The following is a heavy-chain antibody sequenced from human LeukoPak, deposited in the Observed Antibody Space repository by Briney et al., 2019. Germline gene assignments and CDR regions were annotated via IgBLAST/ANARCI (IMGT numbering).Heavy chain of an antibody. J-gene: IGHJ4*02. Sequence: ASVKVSCKASGGTFSSYAMSWVRQAPGKGLEWVSAISGSGGSTYYADSVKGRFTISRDNSKNTLYLQMNSLRAEDTAVYYCARNYYDSSGYPDYWGQGTLVTVSS. D-gene: IGHD3-22*01. CDR2: ISGSGGST. CDR3: ARNYYDSSGYPDY. CDR1: GGTFSSYA. V-gene: IGHV3-23*01.